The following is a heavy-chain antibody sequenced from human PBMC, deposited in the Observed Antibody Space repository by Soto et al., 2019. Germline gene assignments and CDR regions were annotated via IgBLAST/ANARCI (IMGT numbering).Heavy chain of an antibody. CDR2: VNTDGSDT. CDR3: ARDQSVSGPTTFHY. J-gene: IGHJ4*02. V-gene: IGHV3-74*01. Sequence: EVQLIESGGGLVQPGGSLRRSCAASGFTFTKSWMHWVRQTPGKGLEWVSRVNTDGSDTIYADSVKGRFTISRDNAKNTLYLQMNSLTAEDTAMYYCARDQSVSGPTTFHYWGQGALVTVSS. CDR1: GFTFTKSW. D-gene: IGHD6-19*01.